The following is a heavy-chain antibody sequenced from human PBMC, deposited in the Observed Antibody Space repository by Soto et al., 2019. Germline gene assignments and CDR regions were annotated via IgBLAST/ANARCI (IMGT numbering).Heavy chain of an antibody. CDR3: AVSDGGVIMDPFDY. V-gene: IGHV5-51*01. D-gene: IGHD3-10*01. J-gene: IGHJ4*02. Sequence: GASLKISCKGSGYTFTNYWIGWVRQMPGKGLESMGIIYSGDSDTRYSPSFQGQVTISVDKSINTAYLQWSSLKASDTAMYYVAVSDGGVIMDPFDYWGQGTLVTVSS. CDR2: IYSGDSDT. CDR1: GYTFTNYW.